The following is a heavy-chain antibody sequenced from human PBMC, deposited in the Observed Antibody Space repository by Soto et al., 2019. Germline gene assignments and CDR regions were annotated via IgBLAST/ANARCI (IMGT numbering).Heavy chain of an antibody. CDR3: AREVDTAMVRYFDY. CDR1: GGTFSSYT. CDR2: IIPILGIA. Sequence: QVQLVQSGAEVKKPGSSVKVSCKASGGTFSSYTISWVRQAPGQGLEWMGRIIPILGIANYAQKFQGRVTITADKSTRTAYMELSSLRSEDTAVYYCAREVDTAMVRYFDYWGQGTLVTVSS. D-gene: IGHD5-18*01. J-gene: IGHJ4*02. V-gene: IGHV1-69*08.